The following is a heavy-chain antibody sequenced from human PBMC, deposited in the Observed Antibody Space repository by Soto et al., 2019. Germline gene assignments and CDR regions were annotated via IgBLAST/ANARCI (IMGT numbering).Heavy chain of an antibody. CDR2: ITGYKGDT. J-gene: IGHJ4*02. Sequence: QIQLVQSGAEMKTPGASVKVSCKASGYTFTSYGFSWVRQAPGQGLEWMGWITGYKGDTKYAQKFXXRVTMTRDVSTSTASMKLRSLTPADTAVYSCAMNTAGNYEYWGQGTLVTVSS. D-gene: IGHD4-17*01. V-gene: IGHV1-18*01. CDR3: AMNTAGNYEY. CDR1: GYTFTSYG.